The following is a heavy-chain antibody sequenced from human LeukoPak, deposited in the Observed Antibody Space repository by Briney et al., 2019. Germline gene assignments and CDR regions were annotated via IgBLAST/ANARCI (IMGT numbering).Heavy chain of an antibody. CDR3: AKGHAIYSSGYYYNY. V-gene: IGHV3-30-3*01. Sequence: GGSLRLSCAASGFTFSSYAMHWVRQAPGKGLEWVAVISYDGSNKYYADSVKGRFTISRDNSKNTLYLQMNSLRAEDTAVYYCAKGHAIYSSGYYYNYWGQGTLVTVSS. CDR1: GFTFSSYA. J-gene: IGHJ4*02. D-gene: IGHD3-22*01. CDR2: ISYDGSNK.